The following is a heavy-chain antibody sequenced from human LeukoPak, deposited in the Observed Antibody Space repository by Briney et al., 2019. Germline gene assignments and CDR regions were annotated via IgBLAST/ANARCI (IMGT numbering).Heavy chain of an antibody. V-gene: IGHV4-34*01. CDR3: ARGHTTAIFGDEY. CDR2: MYYSGST. CDR1: GGSFSGYY. D-gene: IGHD3-3*01. J-gene: IGHJ4*02. Sequence: SETLSLTCTVYGGSFSGYYWGWIRQPPGKGLEWIGTMYYSGSTYYNPSLKSRVTISVDTSNNQFSLKLSSVTAADTAVYYCARGHTTAIFGDEYWGQGTLVTVSS.